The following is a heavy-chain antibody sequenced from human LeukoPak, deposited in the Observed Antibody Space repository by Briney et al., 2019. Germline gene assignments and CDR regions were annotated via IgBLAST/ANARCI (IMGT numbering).Heavy chain of an antibody. CDR1: GYTFTGYY. D-gene: IGHD6-13*01. CDR3: ARVTAAAGTWAY. J-gene: IGHJ4*02. Sequence: ASVKVSCKASGYTFTGYYMHWVRQAPGQGLEWMGWINPNSGGTNYAQKFQGRVTMTRDTSISTAYMELSRLRSDDTAVYYCARVTAAAGTWAYWGQGTLVTVSS. CDR2: INPNSGGT. V-gene: IGHV1-2*02.